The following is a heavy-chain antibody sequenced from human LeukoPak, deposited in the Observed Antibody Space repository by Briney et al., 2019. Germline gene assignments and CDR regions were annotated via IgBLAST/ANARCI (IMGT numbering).Heavy chain of an antibody. J-gene: IGHJ4*02. Sequence: PGGSLRLSCAASGFSFSVYEIHWVRQAPGKGLEWISDISYSGATTYYADSVKGRFTISRDNAKNSLYLQMNSLRAKDTAVYYCTTPTVASNFDYWGQGTLVTVSS. D-gene: IGHD6-19*01. V-gene: IGHV3-48*03. CDR2: ISYSGATT. CDR3: TTPTVASNFDY. CDR1: GFSFSVYE.